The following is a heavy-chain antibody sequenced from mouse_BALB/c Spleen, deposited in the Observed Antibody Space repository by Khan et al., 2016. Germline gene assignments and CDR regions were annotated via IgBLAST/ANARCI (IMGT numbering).Heavy chain of an antibody. CDR3: ARDRYDGFDY. Sequence: EVELVESGGGLVQPGGSLRLSRATSGFTFTDYYMSWVRQPPGKALEWLGFIRNKANGYTTEYSVSVKGRFTISRDNSQSILYLQMNTLRAEDSATYYCARDRYDGFDYWGQGTTLTVSS. D-gene: IGHD2-14*01. CDR2: IRNKANGYTT. V-gene: IGHV7-3*02. CDR1: GFTFTDYY. J-gene: IGHJ2*01.